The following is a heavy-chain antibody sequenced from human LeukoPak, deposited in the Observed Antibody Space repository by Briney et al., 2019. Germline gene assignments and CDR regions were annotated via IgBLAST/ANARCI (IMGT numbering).Heavy chain of an antibody. V-gene: IGHV4-59*01. CDR1: GGSFSSYY. D-gene: IGHD5-18*01. CDR3: ARGQKYRNGYTVTELGSGYFDY. J-gene: IGHJ4*02. CDR2: IYYSGRT. Sequence: SETLSLTCTVSGGSFSSYYWSWIRQPPGKGLEWIGYIYYSGRTSYNPSLKSRVTISVDTSKNHFSLTLSSVTAADTAVYYCARGQKYRNGYTVTELGSGYFDYWGQGTLVTVSS.